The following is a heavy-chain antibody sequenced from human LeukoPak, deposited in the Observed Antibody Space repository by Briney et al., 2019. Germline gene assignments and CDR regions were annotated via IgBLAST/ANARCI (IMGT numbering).Heavy chain of an antibody. Sequence: GGSLRLSCAASGFTFSSYWMHWVRQAPGKGLVWVSRINSDGSSTSYANSVKGRFAITRDNAKNTLHLQMNSLRAEDTAVYYCASSFQAAATTWGQGTLVTVSS. D-gene: IGHD1-26*01. CDR3: ASSFQAAATT. V-gene: IGHV3-74*01. CDR1: GFTFSSYW. CDR2: INSDGSST. J-gene: IGHJ4*02.